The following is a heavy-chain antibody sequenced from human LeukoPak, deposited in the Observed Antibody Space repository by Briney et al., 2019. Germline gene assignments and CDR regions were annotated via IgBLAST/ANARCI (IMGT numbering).Heavy chain of an antibody. J-gene: IGHJ4*02. CDR2: IVGSSST. V-gene: IGHV3-21*01. D-gene: IGHD6-13*01. CDR1: GFTFSNFA. Sequence: GSKRLSCAASGFTFSNFAMTWVRQAPGKGLEWVSSIVGSSSTYYADSLKGGFTISRDNAKNSLYLQMNSLRAEDTAVYYCARIGAGSTRDYWGQGTLVTVCS. CDR3: ARIGAGSTRDY.